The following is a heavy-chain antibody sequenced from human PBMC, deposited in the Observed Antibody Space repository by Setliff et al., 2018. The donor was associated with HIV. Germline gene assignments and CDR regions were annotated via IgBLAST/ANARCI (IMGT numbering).Heavy chain of an antibody. D-gene: IGHD1-26*01. V-gene: IGHV4-34*10. CDR3: ARYWEQLGADAFDI. CDR2: INHSGST. CDR1: GGSFTNYY. J-gene: IGHJ3*02. Sequence: SETLSLTCVVYGGSFTNYYWSWIRQPPGKGLEWIGEINHSGSTNYNPSLKSRVTLSADTSKNQVSLRLSSVTAADTAVYYCARYWEQLGADAFDIWGKGTMVTV.